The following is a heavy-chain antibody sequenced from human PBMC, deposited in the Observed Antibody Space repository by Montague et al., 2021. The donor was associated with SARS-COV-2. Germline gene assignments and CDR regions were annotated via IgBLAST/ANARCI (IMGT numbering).Heavy chain of an antibody. D-gene: IGHD4-23*01. Sequence: PALVKPTQTLTLTCTFSGFSLSTSGMCVSWIRQPPGKALEWLTLIDWDDDKYYSTSLKTRITISKDTSKNQVVLTMTNMDPVDTATYCCARSYGTTVVTRAFDYWGQGTLVTVSS. CDR2: IDWDDDK. CDR1: GFSLSTSGMC. J-gene: IGHJ4*02. CDR3: ARSYGTTVVTRAFDY. V-gene: IGHV2-70*01.